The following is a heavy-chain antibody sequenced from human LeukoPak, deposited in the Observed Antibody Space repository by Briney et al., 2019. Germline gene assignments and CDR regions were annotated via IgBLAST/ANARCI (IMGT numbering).Heavy chain of an antibody. CDR1: GFTFSSHL. Sequence: GGSLRLSCAASGFTFSSHLMHWVRQAQGTGLVWASSVKSDGTATNYADSVKGRFTISRDNAKNALYLQMNSLRVEDTAVYYCVRKFATGDWGQGTLVTVSS. CDR3: VRKFATGD. D-gene: IGHD1-14*01. CDR2: VKSDGTAT. J-gene: IGHJ4*02. V-gene: IGHV3-74*01.